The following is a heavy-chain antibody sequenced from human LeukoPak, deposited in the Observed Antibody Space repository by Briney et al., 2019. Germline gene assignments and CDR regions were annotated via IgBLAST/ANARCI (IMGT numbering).Heavy chain of an antibody. D-gene: IGHD1-26*01. CDR2: ISSNGGST. CDR3: ATEGIVGGGAHFDY. J-gene: IGHJ4*02. V-gene: IGHV3-64*04. Sequence: GGSLRLSCAASGFTFSSYAMHWVRQAPGKGLEYVSAISSNGGSTYYANSVKGRFTISRDNAKNSLYLQMNSLRVEDTAVYYCATEGIVGGGAHFDYWGQGTLVTVSS. CDR1: GFTFSSYA.